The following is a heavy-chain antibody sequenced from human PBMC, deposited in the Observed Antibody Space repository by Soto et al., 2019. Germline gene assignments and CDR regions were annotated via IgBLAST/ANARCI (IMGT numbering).Heavy chain of an antibody. V-gene: IGHV3-7*03. CDR3: ARHYCSGGSCYNLFDP. CDR1: GFSFGSYW. J-gene: IGHJ5*02. Sequence: GGSLRLSCAASGFSFGSYWMSWVRQAPGKGLQWVANVKQDGSQKYYVDSVKGRFTIYRDNVKNSLFLQMNSLRAEDTAIYYCARHYCSGGSCYNLFDPRGQGTLVTVSS. D-gene: IGHD2-15*01. CDR2: VKQDGSQK.